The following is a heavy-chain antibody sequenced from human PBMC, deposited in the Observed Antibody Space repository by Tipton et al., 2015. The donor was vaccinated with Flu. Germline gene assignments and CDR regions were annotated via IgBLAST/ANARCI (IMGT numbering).Heavy chain of an antibody. CDR2: IIPILGIA. CDR1: GGTFSSYA. D-gene: IGHD3-3*01. V-gene: IGHV1-69*09. Sequence: QLVQSGAEVKKPGSSVKVSCKASGGTFSSYAISWVRQAPGQGLEWMGRIIPILGIANYAQKFQGRATITADKSTSTAYMELSRLRSEDAAVYYCARGTIFGVVDYWGQGTLVTVSS. CDR3: ARGTIFGVVDY. J-gene: IGHJ4*02.